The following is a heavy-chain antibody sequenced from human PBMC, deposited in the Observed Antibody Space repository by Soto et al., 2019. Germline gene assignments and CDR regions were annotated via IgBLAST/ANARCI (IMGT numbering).Heavy chain of an antibody. CDR3: ARDSELWFAELDPPSAMDV. V-gene: IGHV3-21*01. Sequence: EVQLVESGGGLVKPGGSLRLSCAASGFTFSSYSMNWVRQAPGKGLEWVSSISSSSSYIYYADSVKGRFTISRDNAKNSLYLQMNSLRADDTDVYYCARDSELWFAELDPPSAMDVWGNVTTVTVSS. CDR1: GFTFSSYS. CDR2: ISSSSSYI. D-gene: IGHD3-10*01. J-gene: IGHJ6*03.